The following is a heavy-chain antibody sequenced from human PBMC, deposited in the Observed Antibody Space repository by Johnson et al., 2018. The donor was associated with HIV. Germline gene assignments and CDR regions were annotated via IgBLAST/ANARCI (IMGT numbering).Heavy chain of an antibody. CDR3: ARDFTAVYCGGDCYAFDI. CDR1: GFTVSSNY. J-gene: IGHJ3*02. V-gene: IGHV3-66*01. CDR2: IYSGGST. D-gene: IGHD2-21*02. Sequence: QLVESGGGLVQPGGSLRLSCAASGFTVSSNYMSWVRQAPGKGLEWVSVIYSGGSTYYADSVKGRFTISRDNSKNSLYLQMNSLRAEDTAVSYCARDFTAVYCGGDCYAFDIWGQGTMVTVSS.